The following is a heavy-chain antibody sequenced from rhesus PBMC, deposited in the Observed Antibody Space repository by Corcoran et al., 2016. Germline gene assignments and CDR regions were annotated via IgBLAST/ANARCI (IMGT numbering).Heavy chain of an antibody. V-gene: IGHV1-180*01. CDR3: TRRRETGPFDY. Sequence: QVQLVQSGGEIKQPGASVKVSCKASGYTFTSYYMHWVRQAPGQGLEWIGRISPYKGNKDDAQNFRGRVTRTTDASTSTGYMELSSLRSEDTAVYYCTRRRETGPFDYWGQGVLVTVSS. J-gene: IGHJ4*01. CDR1: GYTFTSYY. D-gene: IGHD3-9*01. CDR2: ISPYKGNK.